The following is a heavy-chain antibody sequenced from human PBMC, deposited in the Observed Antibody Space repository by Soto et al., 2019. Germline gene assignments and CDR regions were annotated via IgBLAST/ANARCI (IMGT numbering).Heavy chain of an antibody. V-gene: IGHV1-69*01. CDR1: GGSFSSYA. J-gene: IGHJ4*02. D-gene: IGHD5-12*01. CDR2: IIPIFGTA. CDR3: ARDEEDIVATITHFY. Sequence: QVQLVQSGAEVKKPGSSVKVSCKASGGSFSSYAISWVRQAPGQGLEWMGGIIPIFGTANYAQKFQGRVTITADESTSTAYMELSSLRSKDTAVYYCARDEEDIVATITHFYWGQGTLVTVSS.